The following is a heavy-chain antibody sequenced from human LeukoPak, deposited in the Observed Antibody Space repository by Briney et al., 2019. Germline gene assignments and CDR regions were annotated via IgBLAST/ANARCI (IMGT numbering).Heavy chain of an antibody. Sequence: PSETLSLTCTVSGGSISSSSYYWGWIRQPPGKGLEWIGSTYYSGSTYYNPSLKSRVTISVDTSKNQFSLKLSSVTAADTAVYYCARPASTYYYDSSGYYVDAFDIWGQGTMVTVSS. CDR2: TYYSGST. V-gene: IGHV4-39*01. CDR3: ARPASTYYYDSSGYYVDAFDI. D-gene: IGHD3-22*01. J-gene: IGHJ3*02. CDR1: GGSISSSSYY.